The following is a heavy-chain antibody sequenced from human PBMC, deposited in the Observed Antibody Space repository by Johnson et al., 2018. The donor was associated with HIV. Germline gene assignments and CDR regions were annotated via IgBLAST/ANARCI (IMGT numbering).Heavy chain of an antibody. Sequence: VLLVESGGGLVQPGGSLRLSCAASGFTFSSYAMSWVRQAPGKGLEWVSAISGSGGSTYYADSVKGRFTISRDNSKNSLYLQMNSLRAGDTAVYYCAREGIWYCSGGSCYGAFDIWGQGTMVTVSS. D-gene: IGHD2-15*01. V-gene: IGHV3-23*04. CDR2: ISGSGGST. CDR1: GFTFSSYA. J-gene: IGHJ3*02. CDR3: AREGIWYCSGGSCYGAFDI.